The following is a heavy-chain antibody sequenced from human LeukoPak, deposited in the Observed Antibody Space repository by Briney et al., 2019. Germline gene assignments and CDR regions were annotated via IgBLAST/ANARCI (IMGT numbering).Heavy chain of an antibody. V-gene: IGHV1-58*01. CDR3: AVLSSGWPFDY. J-gene: IGHJ4*02. D-gene: IGHD6-19*01. CDR1: GFTFTSSA. Sequence: SVKVSCKASGFTFTSSAVQWVRQARGQRLEWIGWIVVGSGNTNYAQKFQERVTITRDMPTSTAYMELSSLRSEDTAVYYCAVLSSGWPFDYWGQGTLVTVSS. CDR2: IVVGSGNT.